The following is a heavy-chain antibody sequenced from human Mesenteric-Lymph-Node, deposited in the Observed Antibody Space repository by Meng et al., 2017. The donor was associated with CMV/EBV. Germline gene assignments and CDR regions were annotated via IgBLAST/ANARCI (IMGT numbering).Heavy chain of an antibody. Sequence: GECLKISCAASGFTFSSYSMNWVRQAPGKGLEWVSSISSSSSYIYDADSVKGRFTISRDNAKNSLYLQMNSLRAEDTAVYYCARDEKHPWGQGTLVTVSS. J-gene: IGHJ5*02. CDR1: GFTFSSYS. CDR3: ARDEKHP. V-gene: IGHV3-21*01. D-gene: IGHD2-21*01. CDR2: ISSSSSYI.